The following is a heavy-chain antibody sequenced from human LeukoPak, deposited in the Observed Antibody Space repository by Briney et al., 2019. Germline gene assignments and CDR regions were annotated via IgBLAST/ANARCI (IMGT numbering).Heavy chain of an antibody. CDR2: VSAAGNTK. D-gene: IGHD2-2*02. J-gene: IGHJ3*01. Sequence: GGSLRLSCAASGFTFYNTMSWVRQAPGKGLEWVSLVSAAGNTKHYAESVKGRFTISRDNSKNTLYLQMNSLRAEDTAIYYCARDLYTERGDLWGQGTMVTVSS. CDR1: GFTFYNT. V-gene: IGHV3-23*01. CDR3: ARDLYTERGDL.